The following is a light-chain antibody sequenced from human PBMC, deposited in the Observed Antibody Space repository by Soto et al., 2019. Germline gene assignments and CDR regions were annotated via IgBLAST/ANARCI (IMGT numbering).Light chain of an antibody. CDR2: KAS. J-gene: IGKJ4*01. V-gene: IGKV1-5*03. CDR3: QQYDSYALT. CDR1: QSISSW. Sequence: DLQMTQSPSTLSASVGDRVTITCRASQSISSWLAWDQQKPGKAPKLLIYKASTLESGVPSRFSGSGSGTEFTLTISSLQPDDSATYYCQQYDSYALTFGGGTKVEIK.